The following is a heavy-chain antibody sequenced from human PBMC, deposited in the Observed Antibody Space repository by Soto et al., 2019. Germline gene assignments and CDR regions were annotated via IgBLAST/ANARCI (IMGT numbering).Heavy chain of an antibody. J-gene: IGHJ6*02. CDR3: ASMKHDDGDYDTYYYGMDV. D-gene: IGHD4-17*01. CDR1: GGTFSSYT. CDR2: IIPILGIA. Sequence: QVQLVQSGAEVTKTGSSVKVSCKASGGTFSSYTISWVRQAPGQGLEWMGRIIPILGIANYAQKFQGRVTSTADKTTSTAYMELSSLRSEDTAVYYCASMKHDDGDYDTYYYGMDVWGQGTTVTVSS. V-gene: IGHV1-69*02.